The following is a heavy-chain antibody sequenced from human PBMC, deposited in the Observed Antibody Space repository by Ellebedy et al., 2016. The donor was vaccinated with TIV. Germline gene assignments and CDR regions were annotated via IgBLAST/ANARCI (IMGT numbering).Heavy chain of an antibody. Sequence: SETLSLXCAVSGGSINNGEYSWSWIRQPPGKGLEWIGHIYHSGSTDYSPSLQSRVTMSVDRSKNQFSLKLTSVTAADTAVYYCARRSVIASNDAFDIWGQGTMVTVSS. D-gene: IGHD2-21*01. V-gene: IGHV4-30-2*01. J-gene: IGHJ3*02. CDR3: ARRSVIASNDAFDI. CDR2: IYHSGST. CDR1: GGSINNGEYS.